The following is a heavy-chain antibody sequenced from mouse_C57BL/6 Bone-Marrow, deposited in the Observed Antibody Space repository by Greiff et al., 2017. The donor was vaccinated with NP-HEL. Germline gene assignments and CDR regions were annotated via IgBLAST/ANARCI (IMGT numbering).Heavy chain of an antibody. CDR3: ARFITTVVARYFDV. D-gene: IGHD1-1*01. J-gene: IGHJ1*03. CDR1: GYTFTDYN. V-gene: IGHV1-18*01. Sequence: VQLQQSGPELVKPGASVKISCKASGYTFTDYNMDWVKQSHGKSLEWIGDINPNNGGTIYNQKFKGKATLTVDKSSSTAYMELRSLTSEDTAVYYCARFITTVVARYFDVWGTGTTVTVSS. CDR2: INPNNGGT.